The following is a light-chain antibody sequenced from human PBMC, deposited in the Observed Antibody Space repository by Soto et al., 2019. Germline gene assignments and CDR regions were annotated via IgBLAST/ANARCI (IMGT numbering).Light chain of an antibody. Sequence: QSALTQPASVSGSPGQSITISCTGTSRDICGYNYVSWYQQHPGKAPKLMIYDVSNRPSGVSNRFSGSKSGNTASLTISGLQAEDEADYYCSSYTSSSTPLCVFGTGTKVTVL. CDR1: SRDICGYNY. J-gene: IGLJ1*01. CDR2: DVS. CDR3: SSYTSSSTPLCV. V-gene: IGLV2-14*01.